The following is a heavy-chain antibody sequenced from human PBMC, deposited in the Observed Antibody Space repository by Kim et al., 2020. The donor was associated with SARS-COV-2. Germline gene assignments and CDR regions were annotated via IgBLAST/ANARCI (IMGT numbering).Heavy chain of an antibody. Sequence: ASVKVSCKPSGYRFTGYYIHWVRQAPGQGLEWVGLINPSNGRTSYAQKFRGRLSMTVDKSAGTVYMQLSSLTSEDTALYYCARDRTPLPSHDSRDFSLDY. CDR2: INPSNGRT. V-gene: IGHV1-46*01. CDR3: ARDRTPLPSHDSRDFSLDY. CDR1: GYRFTGYY. J-gene: IGHJ4*01. D-gene: IGHD3-22*01.